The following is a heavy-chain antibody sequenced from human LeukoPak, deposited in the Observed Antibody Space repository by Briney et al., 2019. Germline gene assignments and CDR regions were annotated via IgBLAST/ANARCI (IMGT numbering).Heavy chain of an antibody. CDR1: GFTFGSYG. V-gene: IGHV3-33*01. CDR2: IWYDGSNK. J-gene: IGHJ6*02. CDR3: ARKKRVDTDSIMVYYYYAMDV. Sequence: GRSLGLSCAASGFTFGSYGMHWVRQAPGKGLEWVAVIWYDGSNKYYADSVKGRFTISRDNSKKTLYLQMNNLRVEDTAVYYCARKKRVDTDSIMVYYYYAMDVWGQGTTVTVSS. D-gene: IGHD5-18*01.